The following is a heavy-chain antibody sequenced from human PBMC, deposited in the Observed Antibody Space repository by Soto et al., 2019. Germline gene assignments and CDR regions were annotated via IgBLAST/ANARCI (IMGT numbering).Heavy chain of an antibody. V-gene: IGHV4-59*12. CDR3: AREPTTVTNYYYYALDV. CDR1: GGSISSYY. J-gene: IGHJ6*02. D-gene: IGHD4-17*01. Sequence: SETLSLTCTVSGGSISSYYWSWIRQPPGKGLEWIGYIYYSGSTNYNPSLKSRVTISVDTSKNQFSLKLSSVTAADTAVYYCAREPTTVTNYYYYALDVWGQGTTVT. CDR2: IYYSGST.